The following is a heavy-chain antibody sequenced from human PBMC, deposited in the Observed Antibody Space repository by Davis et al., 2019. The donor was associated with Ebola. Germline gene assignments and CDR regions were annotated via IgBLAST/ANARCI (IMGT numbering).Heavy chain of an antibody. V-gene: IGHV3-30*18. J-gene: IGHJ4*02. Sequence: SCKASGYTFTGYYMHWVRQAPGKGLEWVAVISYDGSNKYYADSVKGRFTISRDNSKNTLYLQMNSLRAEDTAVYYCAKDDPFYYYGSGSYPGPFDYWGQGTLVTVSS. CDR2: ISYDGSNK. CDR3: AKDDPFYYYGSGSYPGPFDY. D-gene: IGHD3-10*01. CDR1: GYTFTGYY.